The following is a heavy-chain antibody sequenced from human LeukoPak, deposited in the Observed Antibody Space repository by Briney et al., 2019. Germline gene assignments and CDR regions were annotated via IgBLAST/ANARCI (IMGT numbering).Heavy chain of an antibody. V-gene: IGHV4-4*09. Sequence: SETLSLTCTVSGGSISGYYWSWIRQLPGQGLEWVGYIYTSGSTNYNPSLKSRVTISVDTSKNQFSLKLSFVTAADTAVYYCARMYSSSSAFDYWGQGTLVTVSS. CDR3: ARMYSSSSAFDY. D-gene: IGHD6-6*01. J-gene: IGHJ4*02. CDR1: GGSISGYY. CDR2: IYTSGST.